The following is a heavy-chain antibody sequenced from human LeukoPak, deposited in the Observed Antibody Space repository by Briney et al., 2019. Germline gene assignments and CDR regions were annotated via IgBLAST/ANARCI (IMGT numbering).Heavy chain of an antibody. CDR2: TSYDGSNK. J-gene: IGHJ6*02. Sequence: GGSLRLSCAGSGFTFSSYGMHWVRQAPGKGLEWVAVTSYDGSNKYYADSVKGRFTISRDNSKNTLYLQMNSLRAEDTAVYYCARDPDYYDSSGYQTTHGMDVWGQGTTVTVSS. CDR1: GFTFSSYG. CDR3: ARDPDYYDSSGYQTTHGMDV. D-gene: IGHD3-22*01. V-gene: IGHV3-30*03.